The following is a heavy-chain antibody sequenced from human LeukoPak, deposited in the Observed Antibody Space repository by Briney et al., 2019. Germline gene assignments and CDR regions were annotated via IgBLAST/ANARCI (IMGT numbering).Heavy chain of an antibody. Sequence: GGSLRLSCAASGFSVSDNYMTWVRQAPGKGLEWVSVIYKGGMTFYADSAKGRFTISRDISKDTVYLQMDRLTVEDTAVYYCARGWAVRGVPYYGMDVWGQGITVTVSS. CDR3: ARGWAVRGVPYYGMDV. V-gene: IGHV3-66*01. CDR1: GFSVSDNY. CDR2: IYKGGMT. D-gene: IGHD3-10*01. J-gene: IGHJ6*02.